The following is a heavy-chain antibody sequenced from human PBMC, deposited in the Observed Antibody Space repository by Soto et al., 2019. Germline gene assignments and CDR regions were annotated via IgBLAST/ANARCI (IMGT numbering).Heavy chain of an antibody. CDR1: GFTFSNAW. CDR2: IKSKTDGGTT. D-gene: IGHD2-2*01. V-gene: IGHV3-15*01. CDR3: TTVVPAAVYFDY. J-gene: IGHJ4*02. Sequence: GGSLRLPCAASGFTFSNAWMSWVRQAPGKGLEWVGRIKSKTDGGTTDYAAPVKGRFTISRDDSKNTLYLQMNSLKTEDTAVYYCTTVVPAAVYFDYWGQGTLVTVSS.